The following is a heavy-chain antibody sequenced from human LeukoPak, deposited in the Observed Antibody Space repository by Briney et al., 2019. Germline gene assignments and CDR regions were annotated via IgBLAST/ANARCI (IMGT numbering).Heavy chain of an antibody. CDR1: GGSISSGSYY. V-gene: IGHV4-61*02. CDR3: ASRALENWFDP. Sequence: SETLSLTCTVSGGSISSGSYYWSWIRQPAGKGLEWIGRIYTSGNIKYNPSLKSRVTISVDTSKNQFSLKLRSVTAADTAVYHCASRALENWFDPWGQGTLVTVSS. CDR2: IYTSGNI. J-gene: IGHJ5*02.